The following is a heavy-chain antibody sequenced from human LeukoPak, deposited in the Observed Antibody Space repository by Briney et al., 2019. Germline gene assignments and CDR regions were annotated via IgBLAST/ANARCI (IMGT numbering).Heavy chain of an antibody. D-gene: IGHD2-2*01. CDR3: ARPYYCSSTSCHAFDI. CDR1: GGSISSGRYY. J-gene: IGHJ3*02. CDR2: IYTSGST. Sequence: PSETLSLTCTVSGGSISSGRYYWSWIRQPAGKGLEWIGRIYTSGSTNYNPSLKSRVTISVDTSKNQFSLKLSSVTAADTAVYYCARPYYCSSTSCHAFDIWGQGTMVTVSS. V-gene: IGHV4-61*02.